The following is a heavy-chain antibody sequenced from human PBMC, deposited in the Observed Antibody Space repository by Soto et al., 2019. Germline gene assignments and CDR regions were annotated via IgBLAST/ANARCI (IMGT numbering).Heavy chain of an antibody. Sequence: DVQLVESGGGLIQPGGSLRLSCVASGLTVSGNKYMAWVRQAPGKGPEWVLGVYDLDGTYYADSVRGLFTTSINSSRTTVYLQMRDLRPEDTALYFCATWHLREHAYDIWGQGTMVTVSS. V-gene: IGHV3-53*01. J-gene: IGHJ3*02. CDR3: ATWHLREHAYDI. D-gene: IGHD5-12*01. CDR1: GLTVSGNKY. CDR2: VYDLDGT.